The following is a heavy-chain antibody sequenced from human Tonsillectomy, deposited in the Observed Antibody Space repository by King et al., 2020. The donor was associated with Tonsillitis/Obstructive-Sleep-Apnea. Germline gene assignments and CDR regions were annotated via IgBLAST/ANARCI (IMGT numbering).Heavy chain of an antibody. V-gene: IGHV3-30*04. D-gene: IGHD2-2*02. CDR3: ARAPTYCSSTTCYSYYYFYMDV. CDR1: GFTFSSYA. J-gene: IGHJ6*03. Sequence: VQLVESGGGVVQPGTSLRLSCSASGFTFSSYAMHWVRQAPGKGLEWVAVMSYDGSSEYYADSVKGRFTISRDNSKNLLYLQMNSLRAEDTAVYYCARAPTYCSSTTCYSYYYFYMDVWGKGTTVTVSS. CDR2: MSYDGSSE.